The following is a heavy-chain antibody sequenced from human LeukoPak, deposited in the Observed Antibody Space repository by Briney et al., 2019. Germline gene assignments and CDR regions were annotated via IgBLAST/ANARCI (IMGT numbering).Heavy chain of an antibody. CDR3: ERRIFAAPEVHGMDV. J-gene: IGHJ6*02. D-gene: IGHD6-13*01. Sequence: SEALSLTCTVSGGSPSSYYWSWIRQPPGKGLEWIGYIYYSGSTNYNPSLKSRVTISVATSKNQFSLKLSSVTAADTAVYYCERRIFAAPEVHGMDVWGQGTTVTVSS. CDR2: IYYSGST. CDR1: GGSPSSYY. V-gene: IGHV4-59*08.